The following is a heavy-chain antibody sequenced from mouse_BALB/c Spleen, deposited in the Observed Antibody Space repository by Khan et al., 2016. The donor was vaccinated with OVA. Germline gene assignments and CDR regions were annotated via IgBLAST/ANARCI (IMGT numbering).Heavy chain of an antibody. J-gene: IGHJ3*01. V-gene: IGHV5-6*02. CDR3: ASHLTGSFAY. D-gene: IGHD4-1*01. CDR2: INSDGYYT. CDR1: GFTFSTYG. Sequence: DVMLVESGGDLVKPGGSLRLSCAASGFTFSTYGMSWVRQFPDKRLEWVANINSDGYYTYYPDTVKGRFTISRNNAENTLYLQMSSLKSEDTAIYYCASHLTGSFAYWGQGTLVTVSA.